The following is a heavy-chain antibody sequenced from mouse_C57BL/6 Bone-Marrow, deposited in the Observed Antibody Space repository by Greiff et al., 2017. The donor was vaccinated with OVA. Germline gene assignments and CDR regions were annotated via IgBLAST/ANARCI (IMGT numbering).Heavy chain of an antibody. CDR2: IYPGSGST. Sequence: QVQLQQPGAELVKPGASVKMSCKASGYTFTSYWITWVKQRPGQGLEWIGDIYPGSGSTNYNEKFKSKATLTVDTSSSTAYMQLSSLTSEDSAVYYCARSGVYSNHTPYAMDYWGQGTSVTVSS. D-gene: IGHD2-5*01. CDR3: ARSGVYSNHTPYAMDY. CDR1: GYTFTSYW. V-gene: IGHV1-55*01. J-gene: IGHJ4*01.